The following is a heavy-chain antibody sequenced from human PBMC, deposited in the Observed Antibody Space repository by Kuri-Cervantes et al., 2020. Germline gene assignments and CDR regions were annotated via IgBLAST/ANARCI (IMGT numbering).Heavy chain of an antibody. CDR2: IRSKANSYAT. Sequence: GGSLRLSCAASGFTFSGYWMHWVRQASGKGLEWVGRIRSKANSYATAYAASVKGRFTISRDDSKNTAYLQMNSLKTEDTAVYYCTRRAYYSSETTQNDYWGQGTLVTVSS. V-gene: IGHV3-73*01. CDR3: TRRAYYSSETTQNDY. CDR1: GFTFSGYW. D-gene: IGHD6-25*01. J-gene: IGHJ4*02.